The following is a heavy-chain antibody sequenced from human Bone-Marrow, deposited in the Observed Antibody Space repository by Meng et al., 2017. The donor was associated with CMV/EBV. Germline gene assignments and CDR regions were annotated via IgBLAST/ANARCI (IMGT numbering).Heavy chain of an antibody. V-gene: IGHV1-8*01. Sequence: ASVKVSCKASGYTFTSYDNKRVRQATGQGLEWMGWMNPNSGNTGYAQKFQGRVTMTRNTSISTAYMKLSSLRSEDTAVYHCARGRDFWSGYYAHGRSHYYYYGMDVWGQGTTVTVSS. D-gene: IGHD3-3*01. CDR1: GYTFTSYD. CDR3: ARGRDFWSGYYAHGRSHYYYYGMDV. J-gene: IGHJ6*02. CDR2: MNPNSGNT.